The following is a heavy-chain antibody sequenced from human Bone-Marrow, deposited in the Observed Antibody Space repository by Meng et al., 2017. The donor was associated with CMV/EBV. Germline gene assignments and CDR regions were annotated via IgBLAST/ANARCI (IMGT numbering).Heavy chain of an antibody. Sequence: EVQLVESGGGLVKPGGSXXLSCAASGFTFSSYSMNWVRQAPGKGLEWVSSISSSSSYIYYADSVKGRFTISRDNAKNSLYLQMNSLRAEDTAVYYCARGDWRFDYWGQGTLVTVSS. CDR3: ARGDWRFDY. CDR2: ISSSSSYI. J-gene: IGHJ4*02. D-gene: IGHD3-3*01. V-gene: IGHV3-21*01. CDR1: GFTFSSYS.